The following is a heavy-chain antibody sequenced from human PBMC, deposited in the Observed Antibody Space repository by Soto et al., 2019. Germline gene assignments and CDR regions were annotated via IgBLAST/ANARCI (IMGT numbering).Heavy chain of an antibody. CDR3: AKDWGKKVADDY. CDR1: GFTFSSYG. D-gene: IGHD3-16*01. J-gene: IGHJ4*02. CDR2: ISYDGSNK. V-gene: IGHV3-30*18. Sequence: QVQLVESGGGVVQPGRSLRLSCAASGFTFSSYGMHWVRQAPGKGLEWVAVISYDGSNKYYADSVKGRFTISRDNSKNTLYLQMNSLRAEDTAVYYCAKDWGKKVADDYWGQGTLVTVSS.